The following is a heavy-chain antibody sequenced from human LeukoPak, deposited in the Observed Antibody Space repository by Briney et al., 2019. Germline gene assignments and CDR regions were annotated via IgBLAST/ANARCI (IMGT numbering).Heavy chain of an antibody. V-gene: IGHV3-74*01. CDR3: ARDFGAPAP. CDR2: INGDGSKT. Sequence: RGSLRLSCAASGFTFSNYWMHWVRQAPGKGLVWVSRINGDGSKTNYADSVKGRFTISRDNVKNTLYLQMSILRVEDTALYYCARDFGAPAPWGQGTLVTVSS. D-gene: IGHD3-3*01. J-gene: IGHJ5*02. CDR1: GFTFSNYW.